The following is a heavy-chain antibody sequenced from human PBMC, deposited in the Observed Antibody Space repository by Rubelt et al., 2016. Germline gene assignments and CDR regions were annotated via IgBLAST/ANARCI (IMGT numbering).Heavy chain of an antibody. D-gene: IGHD6-19*01. Sequence: QVQLQQWGAGLLKPSETLSLTCAVYGGSFSGYYWSWIRQPPGKGLEWIGEINHSGSTNYNPSLKSRVTISVDTSKNQFSLKLSSVTAADTAVYFCARARQWPERYFDLWGRGTLVTVSS. CDR2: INHSGST. CDR1: GGSFSGYY. J-gene: IGHJ2*01. CDR3: ARARQWPERYFDL. V-gene: IGHV4-34*01.